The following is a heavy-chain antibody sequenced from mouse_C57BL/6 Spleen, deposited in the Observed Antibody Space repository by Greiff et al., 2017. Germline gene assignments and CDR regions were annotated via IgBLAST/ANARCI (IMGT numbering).Heavy chain of an antibody. D-gene: IGHD1-1*01. CDR1: GFTFSSYA. Sequence: EVQLQQPGGGLVKPGGSLKLSCAASGFTFSSYAMSWVRQTPEKRLEWVATISDGGSYTYYPDNVKGRFTISRDNAKNNLYLQMSSLKSEDTAMYYCARDPDYCSSSYWFAYRGQGTLVTVSA. CDR2: ISDGGSYT. J-gene: IGHJ3*01. V-gene: IGHV5-4*01. CDR3: ARDPDYCSSSYWFAY.